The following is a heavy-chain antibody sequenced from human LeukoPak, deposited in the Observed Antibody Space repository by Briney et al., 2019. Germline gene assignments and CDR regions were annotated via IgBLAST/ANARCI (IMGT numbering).Heavy chain of an antibody. Sequence: ASVKVSCKASGYTFTSYDINWVRQATGQGLEWMGWMNPNSGNTGYAQKFQGRVTTTRNTSISTAYMELSSLRSEDTAVYYCARIYDSSGYYEDYWGQGTLVTVSS. J-gene: IGHJ4*02. CDR3: ARIYDSSGYYEDY. D-gene: IGHD3-22*01. V-gene: IGHV1-8*01. CDR2: MNPNSGNT. CDR1: GYTFTSYD.